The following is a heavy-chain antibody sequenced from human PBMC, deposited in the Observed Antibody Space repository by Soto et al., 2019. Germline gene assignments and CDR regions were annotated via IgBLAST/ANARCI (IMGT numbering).Heavy chain of an antibody. CDR3: ARDLPTIIRGGNYYSNGMDV. Sequence: EVQLVESGGGLVQPGVSLRLSCVASGFSFSFYWMHWVRQAPGKGLVWVSRINSDGSSTSYADSVRGRFSISRDNAKNKLYLQMNSLRVEDTAVYFCARDLPTIIRGGNYYSNGMDVWGQGTTVTVSS. CDR2: INSDGSST. D-gene: IGHD3-10*01. J-gene: IGHJ6*02. V-gene: IGHV3-74*01. CDR1: GFSFSFYW.